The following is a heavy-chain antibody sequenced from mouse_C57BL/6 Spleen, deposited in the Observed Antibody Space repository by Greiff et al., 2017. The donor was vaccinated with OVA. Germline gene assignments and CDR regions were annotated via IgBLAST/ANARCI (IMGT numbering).Heavy chain of an antibody. Sequence: VKLMESGAELARPGASVKLSCKASGYTFTSYGISWVKQRTGQGLEWIGEIYPRSGNTYYNEKFKGKATLTADKSSSTAYMELRSLTSEDSAVYFCAREEDYYGNGFAYWGQGTLVTVSA. CDR2: IYPRSGNT. CDR3: AREEDYYGNGFAY. CDR1: GYTFTSYG. D-gene: IGHD2-1*01. V-gene: IGHV1-81*01. J-gene: IGHJ3*01.